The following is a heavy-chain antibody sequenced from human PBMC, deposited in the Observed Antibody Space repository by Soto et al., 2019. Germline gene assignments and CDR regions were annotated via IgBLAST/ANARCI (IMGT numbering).Heavy chain of an antibody. D-gene: IGHD3-3*01. CDR3: ARHASGDYDFWSGYYGHWFDP. CDR2: IYYSGST. J-gene: IGHJ5*02. CDR1: GGSISSSSYY. Sequence: SETLSLTCTVSGGSISSSSYYWGWIRQPPGKGLEWIGSIYYSGSTYYNPSLKSRVTISVDTSKNQFSLKLSSVTAADTAVYYCARHASGDYDFWSGYYGHWFDPWGQGTLVTVSS. V-gene: IGHV4-39*01.